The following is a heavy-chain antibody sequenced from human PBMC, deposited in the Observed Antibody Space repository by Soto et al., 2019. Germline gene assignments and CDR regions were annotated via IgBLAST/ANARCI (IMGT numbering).Heavy chain of an antibody. V-gene: IGHV3-23*01. Sequence: GGSLRLSCAASGFTFSSYAMSWVRQAPGKGLEWVSAISGSGGSTYFADSVKGRFTISRDNSKNTLYLQMYSLRAEDTAVYYCVAHSRGSGSGSYYPSFDYWGQGTLVTVSS. CDR3: VAHSRGSGSGSYYPSFDY. CDR1: GFTFSSYA. CDR2: ISGSGGST. D-gene: IGHD3-10*01. J-gene: IGHJ4*02.